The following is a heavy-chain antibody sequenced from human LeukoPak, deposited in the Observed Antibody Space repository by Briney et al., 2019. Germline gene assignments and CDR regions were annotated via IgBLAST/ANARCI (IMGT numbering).Heavy chain of an antibody. CDR1: GFTFSSYS. CDR3: ARGPIVVVPAAIEGDYYYYYYMDV. CDR2: ISSSSSTI. V-gene: IGHV3-48*04. J-gene: IGHJ6*03. Sequence: GGSLRLSCAASGFTFSSYSMNWVRQAPGKGLEWVSYISSSSSTIYYADSVKGRFTISRDNAKNSLYLQMNSLRAEDTAVYYCARGPIVVVPAAIEGDYYYYYYMDVWGKGTTVTVSS. D-gene: IGHD2-2*02.